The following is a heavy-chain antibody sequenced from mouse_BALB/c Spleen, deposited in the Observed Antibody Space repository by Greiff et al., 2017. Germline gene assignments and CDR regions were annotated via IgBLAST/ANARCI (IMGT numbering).Heavy chain of an antibody. D-gene: IGHD2-3*01. V-gene: IGHV1-19*01. CDR3: ATIYDGYYVFAY. CDR2: VNPYNGGT. CDR1: GYTFTDYY. Sequence: VQLQQSGPELVKPGASVKMSCKASGYTFTDYYMDWVKQSHGESFEWIGRVNPYNGGTSYNQKFKGKATLTVDKSSSTAYMELNSLTSEDSAVYYCATIYDGYYVFAYWGQGTLVTVSA. J-gene: IGHJ3*01.